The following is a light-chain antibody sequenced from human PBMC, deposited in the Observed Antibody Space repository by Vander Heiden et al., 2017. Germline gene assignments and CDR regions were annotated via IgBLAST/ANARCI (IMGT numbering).Light chain of an antibody. CDR2: RDN. CDR3: ATWDDSLSSWV. CDR1: TTNIENNY. V-gene: IGLV1-47*01. J-gene: IGLJ3*02. Sequence: QSVLTQPPSTFGTPGQRVTFSCSGSTTNIENNYVDWYQKLPATAPKIVIYRDNQRPSGMSARFSGSKSGTSASLAISGLRSEDEADYYCATWDDSLSSWVFGGGTGLTVL.